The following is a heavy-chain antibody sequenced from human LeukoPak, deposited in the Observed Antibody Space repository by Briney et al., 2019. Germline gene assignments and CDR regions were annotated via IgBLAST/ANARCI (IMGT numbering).Heavy chain of an antibody. V-gene: IGHV3-30*18. CDR1: GFIFSSYG. Sequence: PGGSLRLSCAASGFIFSSYGMHWVRQAPGKGLEWVAVISYDGSNKYYADSVKGRFTISRDNSKNTLYLQMNSLRAEDTAVYYCAKDSPRYGDYYYFDYWGQGTLVTVSS. CDR3: AKDSPRYGDYYYFDY. D-gene: IGHD4-17*01. CDR2: ISYDGSNK. J-gene: IGHJ4*02.